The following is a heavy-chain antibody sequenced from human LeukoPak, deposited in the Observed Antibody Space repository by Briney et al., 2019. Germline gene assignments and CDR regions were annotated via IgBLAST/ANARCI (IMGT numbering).Heavy chain of an antibody. D-gene: IGHD6-19*01. V-gene: IGHV3-30*04. J-gene: IGHJ4*02. Sequence: GGSLRLSCAASGFTFSSYAMHWVRQAPGKGLEWVAVISYDGSNKYYADSVKGRFTISKDTAKNSLYLQMNSLRAEDTAVYYCARDSAVAANDYWGQGTLVTVSS. CDR2: ISYDGSNK. CDR3: ARDSAVAANDY. CDR1: GFTFSSYA.